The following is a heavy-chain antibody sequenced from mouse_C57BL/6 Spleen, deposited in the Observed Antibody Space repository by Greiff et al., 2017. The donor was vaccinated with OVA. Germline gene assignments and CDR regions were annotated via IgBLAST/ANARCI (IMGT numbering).Heavy chain of an antibody. CDR1: GYAFTNYL. CDR2: INPGSGGT. V-gene: IGHV1-54*01. J-gene: IGHJ4*01. D-gene: IGHD2-10*02. CDR3: ARRYGIYYAMDY. Sequence: QVQLQQSGAELVRPGTSVKVSCKASGYAFTNYLIEWVKQRPGQGLEWIGVINPGSGGTTYNEKFKGKATLTADKSSSTAYMQLSSLTSEDSAVYFCARRYGIYYAMDYWGQGTSVTVSS.